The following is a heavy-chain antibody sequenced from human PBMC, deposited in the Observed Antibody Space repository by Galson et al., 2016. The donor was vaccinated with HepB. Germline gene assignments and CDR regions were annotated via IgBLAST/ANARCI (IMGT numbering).Heavy chain of an antibody. J-gene: IGHJ6*02. Sequence: SETLSLTCTVSGGSISTYYWSWIRQPPGKGLEWIGYIHYSGSSNRNPSLKSRVTLSADTSRNNFSLNLTSVTAADTAVYYCASVKRGYPPYYYYGLDVWGHGTTVIVSS. CDR2: IHYSGSS. V-gene: IGHV4-59*01. CDR1: GGSISTYY. D-gene: IGHD5-18*01. CDR3: ASVKRGYPPYYYYGLDV.